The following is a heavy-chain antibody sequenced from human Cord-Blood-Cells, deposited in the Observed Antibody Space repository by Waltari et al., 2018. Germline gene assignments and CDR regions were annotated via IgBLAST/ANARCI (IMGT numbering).Heavy chain of an antibody. CDR1: GGSISSSSYY. V-gene: IGHV4-39*01. D-gene: IGHD3-3*01. CDR2: IYYSGST. CDR3: ARSANDFWSGYYFDY. Sequence: QLQLQESGPGLVKPSETLSLTCTVSGGSISSSSYYWGWIRQPPGKGLEWIGSIYYSGSTYYNPSLKSRVTISVDTSKNHFSLKLSSVTAADTAVYYCARSANDFWSGYYFDYWGQGTLVTVS. J-gene: IGHJ4*02.